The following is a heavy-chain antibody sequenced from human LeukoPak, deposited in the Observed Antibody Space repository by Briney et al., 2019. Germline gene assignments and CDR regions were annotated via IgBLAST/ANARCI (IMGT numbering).Heavy chain of an antibody. D-gene: IGHD6-6*01. CDR1: VYTFTSYY. CDR3: ARVSPRGGSSYDY. V-gene: IGHV1-46*01. Sequence: ASVKVSCKASVYTFTSYYMHWVRQTPGQGLEWVGLINPSGGSTRYAHKFQGRVTITRQTSTSTVYMELSSLRYEDTAVYFCARVSPRGGSSYDYWGQGTLVTVSS. J-gene: IGHJ4*02. CDR2: INPSGGST.